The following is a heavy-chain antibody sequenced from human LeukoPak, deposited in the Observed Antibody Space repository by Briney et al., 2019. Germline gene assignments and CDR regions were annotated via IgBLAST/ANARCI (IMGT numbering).Heavy chain of an antibody. J-gene: IGHJ5*02. CDR1: GFTLSSYG. CDR3: AESLSAAAIDWFDP. Sequence: PGGSLRLSCAASGFTLSSYGMHWVRQAPGKGPEWVSAISGSGGSTYYADSVKGRFTISRDNSKNTLYLQMNSLRAEDTAVYYCAESLSAAAIDWFDPWGQGTLVTVSS. V-gene: IGHV3-23*01. D-gene: IGHD2-2*01. CDR2: ISGSGGST.